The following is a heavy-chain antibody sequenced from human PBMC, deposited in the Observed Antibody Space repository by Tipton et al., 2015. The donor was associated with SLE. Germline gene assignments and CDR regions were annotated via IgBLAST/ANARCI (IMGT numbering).Heavy chain of an antibody. CDR1: GGSISGHY. Sequence: TLSLTCTVSGGSISGHYWTWIRQPPGKGLEYIGYIHYSGSSDYHPSLKSRVTISLDTSRNHFSLKVTSVTAADTALYYCAGGGVATMGGYAFEIWGQGTMVTVSS. J-gene: IGHJ3*02. CDR3: AGGGVATMGGYAFEI. D-gene: IGHD5-12*01. V-gene: IGHV4-59*11. CDR2: IHYSGSS.